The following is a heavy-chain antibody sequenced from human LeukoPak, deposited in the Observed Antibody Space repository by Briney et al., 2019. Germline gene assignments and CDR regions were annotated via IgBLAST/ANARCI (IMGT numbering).Heavy chain of an antibody. CDR3: ARVRPYDILTGYYTSHFDY. Sequence: GGSLRLSCAASGFTFSSYWMHWVRQAPGKGLVWVSRINSDGSSTSYADSVEGRFTISRDNAKNTLYLQMNSLRAEDTAVYYCARVRPYDILTGYYTSHFDYWGQGTLVTVSS. J-gene: IGHJ4*02. CDR2: INSDGSST. V-gene: IGHV3-74*01. D-gene: IGHD3-9*01. CDR1: GFTFSSYW.